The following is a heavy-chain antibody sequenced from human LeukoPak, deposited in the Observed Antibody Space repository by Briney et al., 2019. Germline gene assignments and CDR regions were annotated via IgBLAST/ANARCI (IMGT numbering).Heavy chain of an antibody. V-gene: IGHV3-23*01. CDR3: AKGSYGRTMLTTWVDY. J-gene: IGHJ4*02. Sequence: SGGSLRLSCAASGFTFSSYAMSWVRQAPGKGLEWVSAISGSGDSTYYADSVKGRFTISRDNSKNTLYLQMNSLRAEDTAVYYCAKGSYGRTMLTTWVDYWGQGTRVTVSS. CDR1: GFTFSSYA. CDR2: ISGSGDST. D-gene: IGHD4-17*01.